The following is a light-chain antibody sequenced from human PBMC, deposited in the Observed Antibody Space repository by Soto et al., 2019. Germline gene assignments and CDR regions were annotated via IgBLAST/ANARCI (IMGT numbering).Light chain of an antibody. CDR3: SSYAGSNVWV. J-gene: IGLJ3*02. V-gene: IGLV2-8*01. CDR2: EVT. CDR1: NSDVGGYNY. Sequence: QSALTQPPSASGSPGQSVTISCTGTNSDVGGYNYVSWYQQHPGKAPQLMIYEVTKRPSGVPDRFSGSKSGNTASLTVSGLQAEDEADYYCSSYAGSNVWVFGGGTKLTVL.